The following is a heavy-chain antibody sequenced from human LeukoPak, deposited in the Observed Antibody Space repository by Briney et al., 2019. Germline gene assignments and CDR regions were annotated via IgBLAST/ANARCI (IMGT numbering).Heavy chain of an antibody. Sequence: SETLSLTCTVSGGSISSYYWSWIRQPAGKGLEWIERIYTSGSTNYNPSLKSRVTMSVDTSKNQFSLKLSSVTAADTAVYYCARGVYCSGGSCFDYWGQGTLVTVSS. CDR3: ARGVYCSGGSCFDY. CDR1: GGSISSYY. V-gene: IGHV4-4*07. J-gene: IGHJ4*02. D-gene: IGHD2-15*01. CDR2: IYTSGST.